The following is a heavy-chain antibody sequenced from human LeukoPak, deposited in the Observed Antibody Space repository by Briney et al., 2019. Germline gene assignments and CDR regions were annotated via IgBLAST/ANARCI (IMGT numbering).Heavy chain of an antibody. V-gene: IGHV4-34*01. J-gene: IGHJ4*02. CDR3: ARLYYDSHY. Sequence: PSETLSLTCAVYGGSFSGYYWSWIRQPPGKGLEWIGEINHSGSTNYNPSLKSRVTISVDTSKNQFSLKLSSVTAADTAVYYCARLYYDSHYWGQGTLVTVSS. CDR1: GGSFSGYY. CDR2: INHSGST. D-gene: IGHD3-22*01.